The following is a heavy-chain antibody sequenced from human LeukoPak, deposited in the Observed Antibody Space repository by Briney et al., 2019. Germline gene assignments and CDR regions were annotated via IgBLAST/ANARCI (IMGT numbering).Heavy chain of an antibody. V-gene: IGHV3-30*18. D-gene: IGHD6-19*01. J-gene: IGHJ4*02. CDR3: AKGHSSGWYG. Sequence: PGRSLRLSCAASGFTFSSYGMHWVRQAPGKGLEWVAVISYDGSNKYYADSVKGRFTISRDNSKNTLYLQMNSLRAEDTAVYYCAKGHSSGWYGWGQGTLVTVSS. CDR1: GFTFSSYG. CDR2: ISYDGSNK.